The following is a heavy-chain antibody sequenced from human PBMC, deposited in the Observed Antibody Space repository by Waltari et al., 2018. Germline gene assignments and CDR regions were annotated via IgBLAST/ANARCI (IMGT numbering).Heavy chain of an antibody. CDR2: IYTSGGT. V-gene: IGHV4-61*09. CDR3: ARGGRYLRYYFDY. Sequence: QVQLQESGPGLVKPSQTLSLTCTVSGGSISSGSYYWSWIRQPAGKGLEWIGYIYTSGGTNYNPSLKSRVTISVDTSKNQFSLKLSSVTAADTAVYYCARGGRYLRYYFDYWGQGTLVTVSS. CDR1: GGSISSGSYY. D-gene: IGHD1-20*01. J-gene: IGHJ4*02.